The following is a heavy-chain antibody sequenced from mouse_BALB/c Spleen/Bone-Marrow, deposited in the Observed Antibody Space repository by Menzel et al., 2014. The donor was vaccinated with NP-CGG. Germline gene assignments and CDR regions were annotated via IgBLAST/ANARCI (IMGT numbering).Heavy chain of an antibody. CDR3: VLITPVVSDY. J-gene: IGHJ2*01. Sequence: QVQLKQSGAEPAKPGASVKMSCKASGYTFTTYWMHWVKQRPGQGLEWIGYINPSTGYTEYIQKFKDKATLTADKSSSTAYMQLNSLTSEDSSVYYCVLITPVVSDYWGQGTTLTVSS. CDR2: INPSTGYT. D-gene: IGHD1-1*01. CDR1: GYTFTTYW. V-gene: IGHV1-7*01.